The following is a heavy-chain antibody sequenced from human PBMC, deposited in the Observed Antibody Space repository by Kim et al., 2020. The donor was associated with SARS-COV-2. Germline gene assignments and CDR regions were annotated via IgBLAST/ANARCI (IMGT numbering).Heavy chain of an antibody. V-gene: IGHV3-48*03. CDR1: GFTFSSYE. CDR3: ARGLIAAAGTEYFQH. D-gene: IGHD6-13*01. Sequence: GGSLRLSCAASGFTFSSYEMNWVRQAPGKGLEWVSYISSSGSTIYYADSVKGRFTISRDNAKNSLYLQMNSLRAEDTAVYYCARGLIAAAGTEYFQHWGQGTLVTVSS. CDR2: ISSSGSTI. J-gene: IGHJ1*01.